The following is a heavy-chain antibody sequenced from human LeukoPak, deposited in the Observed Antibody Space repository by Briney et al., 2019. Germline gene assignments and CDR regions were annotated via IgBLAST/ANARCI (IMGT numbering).Heavy chain of an antibody. CDR1: GGSFSGYY. J-gene: IGHJ4*02. CDR2: INHSGST. V-gene: IGHV4-34*01. Sequence: SSETLSLTCAVYGGSFSGYYSSWIRQPPGKGLEWIGEINHSGSTYYNPSLKSRVTISVDTSKNQFSLKLSSVTAADTAVYYCAWIAVAGTNCDYWGQGTLVTVSS. D-gene: IGHD6-19*01. CDR3: AWIAVAGTNCDY.